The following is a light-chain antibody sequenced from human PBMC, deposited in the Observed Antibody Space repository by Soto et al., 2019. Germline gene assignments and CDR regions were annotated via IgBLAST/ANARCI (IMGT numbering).Light chain of an antibody. Sequence: DIQMTQSPSTLSGSVGDRVTITCRASQTISSWLAWYQQKPGKAPKLLIYDASSLESGVPSRFSGSGSGTDFTLTISSLQPEDFATYYWQHYNSYSEAFGQGTKVDIK. CDR1: QTISSW. V-gene: IGKV1-5*01. CDR3: QHYNSYSEA. J-gene: IGKJ1*01. CDR2: DAS.